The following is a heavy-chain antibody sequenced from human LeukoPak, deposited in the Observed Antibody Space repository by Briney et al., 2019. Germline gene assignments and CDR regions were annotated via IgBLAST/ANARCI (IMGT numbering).Heavy chain of an antibody. CDR3: ARGVDYYENSGTIDY. Sequence: GGSLRLSCTASGFTFSDYGMHWVRQPPGKGLEWVAIIWYDGSNKTYEDSVKGRFTISRDNSKSTLYLQMNSLRAEDTAVYYCARGVDYYENSGTIDYWGQGTLVTVSS. D-gene: IGHD3-22*01. J-gene: IGHJ4*02. CDR2: IWYDGSNK. CDR1: GFTFSDYG. V-gene: IGHV3-33*01.